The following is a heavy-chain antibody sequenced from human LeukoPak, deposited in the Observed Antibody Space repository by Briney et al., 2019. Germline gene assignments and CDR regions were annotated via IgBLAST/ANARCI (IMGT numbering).Heavy chain of an antibody. CDR3: ARVYSSGGPGGY. CDR2: MYSGGSI. CDR1: GFTLSSNY. V-gene: IGHV3-53*01. Sequence: GGSLRLSCAASGFTLSSNYMSWVRQAPGKGLEWVSVMYSGGSIYYADSVKGRFTISRNNSKNTLYLQMNSLRAEDTAVYYCARVYSSGGPGGYWGQGTLVTVSS. D-gene: IGHD6-19*01. J-gene: IGHJ4*02.